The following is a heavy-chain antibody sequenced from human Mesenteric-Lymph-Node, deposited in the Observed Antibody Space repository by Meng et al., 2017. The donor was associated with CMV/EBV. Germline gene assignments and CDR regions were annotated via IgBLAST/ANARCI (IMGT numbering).Heavy chain of an antibody. V-gene: IGHV1-8*01. D-gene: IGHD2-21*01. J-gene: IGHJ2*01. CDR1: GYTFTSYG. Sequence: ASVKVSCKASGYTFTSYGINWVRQATGQGLEWMAWMNPNNGNTGYAQKFQGRVTMTRDTSISTAYMELSRLRSDDTAVYYCARDHLPPCGGDCYWIGSDLWGRGTLVTVSS. CDR2: MNPNNGNT. CDR3: ARDHLPPCGGDCYWIGSDL.